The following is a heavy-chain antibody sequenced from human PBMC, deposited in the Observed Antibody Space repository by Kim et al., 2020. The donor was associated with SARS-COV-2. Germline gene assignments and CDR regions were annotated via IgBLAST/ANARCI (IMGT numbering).Heavy chain of an antibody. V-gene: IGHV4-39*07. CDR2: TFISGTT. CDR3: ARKGYNSRDAFDM. D-gene: IGHD5-12*01. Sequence: SETLSLTCTLSGGSVRSSGYYWGWIRQPPGKGLEWLGTTFISGTTNYNPSHRSRVTISLDMSKNQLSLRMSSATAADTALYYCARKGYNSRDAFDMWGQGTMVVVSS. J-gene: IGHJ3*02. CDR1: GGSVRSSGYY.